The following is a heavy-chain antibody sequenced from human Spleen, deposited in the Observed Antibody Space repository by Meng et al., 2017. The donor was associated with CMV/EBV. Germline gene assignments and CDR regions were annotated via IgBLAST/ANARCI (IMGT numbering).Heavy chain of an antibody. CDR1: GFTFSDYY. Sequence: GGSLRLSCAASGFTFSDYYMKWVRQAPGKGLEWVSYISSSSSTIYYADSVKGRFTISRDNAKNSLYLQMNSLRAEDTAVYYCARDAGDYYDSSGYWFDPWGQGTLVTVSS. V-gene: IGHV3-11*04. D-gene: IGHD3-22*01. J-gene: IGHJ5*02. CDR3: ARDAGDYYDSSGYWFDP. CDR2: ISSSSSTI.